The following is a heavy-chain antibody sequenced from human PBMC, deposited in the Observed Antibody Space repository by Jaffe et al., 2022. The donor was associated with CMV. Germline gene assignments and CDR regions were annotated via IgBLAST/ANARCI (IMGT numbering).Heavy chain of an antibody. Sequence: EVQLLESGGGLVQPGGSLRLSCAASGFTFSSYAMSWVRQAPGKGLEWVSAIGGGGDSTYTTGSLRGRFTISRDNSKNTLYLQMNSLRAEDTAVYYCAKEPSTFVLASVSTYFDSWGQGTLVTVSP. CDR3: AKEPSTFVLASVSTYFDS. CDR2: IGGGGDST. V-gene: IGHV3-23*01. CDR1: GFTFSSYA. J-gene: IGHJ4*02. D-gene: IGHD2-15*01.